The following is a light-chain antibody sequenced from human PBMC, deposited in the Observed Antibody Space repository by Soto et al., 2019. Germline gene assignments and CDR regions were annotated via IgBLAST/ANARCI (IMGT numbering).Light chain of an antibody. J-gene: IGKJ1*01. CDR3: QQRSNWPWT. Sequence: PGDGATLSCRASQDIYTALAWYQQRPGQAPRLLIYDASTRPTGIPARFRGGGSGTDFTLTISSLEPEDFAIHYCQQRSNWPWTFGQGTKVEIK. CDR1: QDIYTA. CDR2: DAS. V-gene: IGKV3D-11*01.